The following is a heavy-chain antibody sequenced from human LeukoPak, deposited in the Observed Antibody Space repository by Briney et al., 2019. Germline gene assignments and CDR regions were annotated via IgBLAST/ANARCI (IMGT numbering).Heavy chain of an antibody. CDR2: IDPSDSYT. Sequence: GESLRISCKGSGYSFTSYWISWVRQMPGKGLEWMGRIDPSDSYTNYSPSFQGHVTISADKSISTAYLQWSSLKASDTAMYYCARRPQGPWGNGRFDYWGQGTLVTVSS. J-gene: IGHJ4*02. CDR3: ARRPQGPWGNGRFDY. CDR1: GYSFTSYW. D-gene: IGHD7-27*01. V-gene: IGHV5-10-1*01.